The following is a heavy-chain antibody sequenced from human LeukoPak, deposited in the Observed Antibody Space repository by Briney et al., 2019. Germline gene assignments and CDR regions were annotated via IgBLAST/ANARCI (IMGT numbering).Heavy chain of an antibody. V-gene: IGHV3-48*04. CDR1: GFTFSSYS. D-gene: IGHD3-3*01. Sequence: PGGSLRLSCAASGFTFSSYSMNWVRQAPGKGLEWVSYISSSSSTIYYADSVKGRFTISRDNAKNSLYLQMNSLRAEDTAVYYCARERSDYSEINCFDPWGQGTLVTVSS. CDR3: ARERSDYSEINCFDP. CDR2: ISSSSSTI. J-gene: IGHJ5*02.